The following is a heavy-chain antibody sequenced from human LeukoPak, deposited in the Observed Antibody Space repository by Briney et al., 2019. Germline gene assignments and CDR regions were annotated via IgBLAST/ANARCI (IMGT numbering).Heavy chain of an antibody. D-gene: IGHD2-8*01. V-gene: IGHV3-7*01. CDR3: ARPGTPYCTNGVCYPFY. J-gene: IGHJ4*02. CDR1: GFTFSDYY. CDR2: IKQDGSEK. Sequence: GGSLRLSCAASGFTFSDYYMSWVRQAPGKGLEWVANIKQDGSEKYYVDSVKGRFTISRDNAKNSLYLQMNSLRAEDTAVYYCARPGTPYCTNGVCYPFYWGQGTLVTVSS.